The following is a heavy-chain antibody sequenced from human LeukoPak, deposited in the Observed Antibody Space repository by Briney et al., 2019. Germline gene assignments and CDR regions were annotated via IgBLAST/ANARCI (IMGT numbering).Heavy chain of an antibody. J-gene: IGHJ4*02. CDR3: AKGGAYYDISPYYFDY. CDR2: ISGSGGST. Sequence: GGSLRLSCAASGFTFSIYAMSWVRQAPGKGLEWVSAISGSGGSTYYADSVKGRFTISRDNSKNTLYLQMNSLRAEDTAVYYCAKGGAYYDISPYYFDYWGQGTLVTVSS. CDR1: GFTFSIYA. D-gene: IGHD3-9*01. V-gene: IGHV3-23*01.